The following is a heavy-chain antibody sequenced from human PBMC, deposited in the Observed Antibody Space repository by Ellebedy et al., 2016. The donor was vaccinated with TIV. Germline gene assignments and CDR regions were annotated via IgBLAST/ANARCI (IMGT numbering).Heavy chain of an antibody. CDR3: ASRASGRSDLGRGLYFEN. V-gene: IGHV4-59*08. D-gene: IGHD1-26*01. CDR2: MSYSGST. J-gene: IGHJ4*02. Sequence: SETLSLTFNVSGASISSYYWSWIRQPPGKGLEWIGYMSYSGSTNYNPSLKSRVTISVDTSKSQFSLKLTSVTAADTAVYYCASRASGRSDLGRGLYFENWGQGTLVTVSS. CDR1: GASISSYY.